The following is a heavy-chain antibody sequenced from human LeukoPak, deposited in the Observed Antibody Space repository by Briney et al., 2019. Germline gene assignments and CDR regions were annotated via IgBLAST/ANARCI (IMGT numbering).Heavy chain of an antibody. J-gene: IGHJ6*02. V-gene: IGHV3-64*04. CDR1: GFTFSTYA. Sequence: PGGSLRLSCAASGFTFSTYAMHWVRQAPGKGLEYVSAISTNGDSTYYADSVKGRFTISRDNSKNTLYLQMNSLRAEDTAVYYCAKGVGGSGSLYYYGMDVWGQGTTVTVSS. D-gene: IGHD3-10*01. CDR2: ISTNGDST. CDR3: AKGVGGSGSLYYYGMDV.